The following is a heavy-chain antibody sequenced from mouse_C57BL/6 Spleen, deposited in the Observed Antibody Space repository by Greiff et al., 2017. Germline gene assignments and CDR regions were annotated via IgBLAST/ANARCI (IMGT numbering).Heavy chain of an antibody. CDR1: GFSLTSYG. D-gene: IGHD2-5*01. V-gene: IGHV2-6*03. Sequence: VHLVESGPGLVAPSQSLSITCTVSGFSLTSYGVHWVRPPPGKGLEWLVVIWSDGSTTYNSALKSRLSISKDNSKSQVFLKMNSLQTDDTAMYYCARHYSKGHYAMDYWGQGTSVTVSS. CDR2: IWSDGST. J-gene: IGHJ4*01. CDR3: ARHYSKGHYAMDY.